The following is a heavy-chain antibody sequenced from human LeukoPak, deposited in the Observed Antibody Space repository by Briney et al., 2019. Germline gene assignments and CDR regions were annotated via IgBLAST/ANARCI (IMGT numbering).Heavy chain of an antibody. CDR3: ARVFPVTTDNAFDI. Sequence: VKPSETLSLTCTVSGGSISSSSYYWGWIRHPPGKGLEWIGSIYYSGSTYYNPSLKSRVTISVDTSKNQFSLKLSSVTAADTAVYYCARVFPVTTDNAFDIWGQGTMVTVSS. CDR2: IYYSGST. CDR1: GGSISSSSYY. D-gene: IGHD4-17*01. J-gene: IGHJ3*02. V-gene: IGHV4-39*07.